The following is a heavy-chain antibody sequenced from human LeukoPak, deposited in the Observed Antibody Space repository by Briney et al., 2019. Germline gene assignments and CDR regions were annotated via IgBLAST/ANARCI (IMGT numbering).Heavy chain of an antibody. CDR3: TRDWNYFST. V-gene: IGHV3-21*01. Sequence: GGSLRLSCAASGFTFSSYSMNWVRQAPGKGLEWVSSISSSSGSIYYADSVKGRFTVSRDNAKNSLYLQMNSLRAEDTAVYYCTRDWNYFSTWGQGTLVTVSS. CDR1: GFTFSSYS. J-gene: IGHJ4*02. D-gene: IGHD1-1*01. CDR2: ISSSSGSI.